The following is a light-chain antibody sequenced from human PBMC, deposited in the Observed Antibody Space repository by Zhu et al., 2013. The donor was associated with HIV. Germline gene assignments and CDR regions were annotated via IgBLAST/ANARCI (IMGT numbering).Light chain of an antibody. J-gene: IGLJ1*01. CDR2: DVT. CDR1: SSDVGRYNY. Sequence: QSALTQPPSASGSPGQSVTISCTGTSSDVGRYNYVSWYQHHPGKAPKLMISDVTKRPSGVPDRFSGSKSGNMASLTVSGLQAEDEADYYCSSYAGSSIWVFGTGTRVTVL. V-gene: IGLV2-8*01. CDR3: SSYAGSSIWV.